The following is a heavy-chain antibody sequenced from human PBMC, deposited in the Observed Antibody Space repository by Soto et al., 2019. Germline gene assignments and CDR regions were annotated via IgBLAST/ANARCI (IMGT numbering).Heavy chain of an antibody. V-gene: IGHV3-48*03. Sequence: EVQLVESGGGLVQPGGSLRLSCAASGFTFSSYEMNWVRQAPGKGLEWVSYISSSGSTIYYADSVKGRFTISRDNAKNSLCLQMNSLRAEDTAVYYCARESGPNYCDSSGPTLDAFDIWGQGTMVTVSS. D-gene: IGHD3-22*01. CDR1: GFTFSSYE. CDR2: ISSSGSTI. J-gene: IGHJ3*02. CDR3: ARESGPNYCDSSGPTLDAFDI.